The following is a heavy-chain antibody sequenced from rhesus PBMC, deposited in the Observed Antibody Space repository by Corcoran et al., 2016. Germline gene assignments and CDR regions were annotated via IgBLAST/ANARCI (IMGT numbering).Heavy chain of an antibody. J-gene: IGHJ2*01. CDR2: INGNSGST. CDR3: ARGYSWNNVGWYFDL. CDR1: GGSFSSYW. Sequence: QVQLQESGPGLVKPSETLSLTCAVSGGSFSSYWWSWIRQPPGKGLEWIGEINGNSGSTNYNPSLKLKFPVSKDASKNQFSLNLSSVTAADTAVYYCARGYSWNNVGWYFDLWGPCTPITISS. V-gene: IGHV4-80*01. D-gene: IGHD1-20*01.